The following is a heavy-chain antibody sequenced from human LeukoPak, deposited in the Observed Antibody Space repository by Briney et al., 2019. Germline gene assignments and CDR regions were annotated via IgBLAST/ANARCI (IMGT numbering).Heavy chain of an antibody. Sequence: GGSLRLSCAASGFTFSSYVMNWVRQAPGKGLEWVSYISSSGSTIYYADSVKGRFTISRDNAKNSLYLQMNSLRAEDTAVYYCASSPSDIWFGECYFDYWGQGTLVTVSS. V-gene: IGHV3-48*03. J-gene: IGHJ4*02. CDR2: ISSSGSTI. CDR3: ASSPSDIWFGECYFDY. D-gene: IGHD3-10*01. CDR1: GFTFSSYV.